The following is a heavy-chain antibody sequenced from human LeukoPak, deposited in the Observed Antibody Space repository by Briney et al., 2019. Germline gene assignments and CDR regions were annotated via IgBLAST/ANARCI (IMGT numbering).Heavy chain of an antibody. Sequence: SETLSLTCTVSGGSISSYYWSWIRQPPGKGLEWIGYAYYSGTTNYNPSLKSRVTISVDLSMNQFSLELTSVTAADTAVYYCARGLGWLQSHFDYWGQGALVTVSS. V-gene: IGHV4-59*01. CDR3: ARGLGWLQSHFDY. D-gene: IGHD5-24*01. J-gene: IGHJ4*02. CDR2: AYYSGTT. CDR1: GGSISSYY.